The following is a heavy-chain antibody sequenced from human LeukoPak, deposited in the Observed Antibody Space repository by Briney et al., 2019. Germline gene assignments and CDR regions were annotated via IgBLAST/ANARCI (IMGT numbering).Heavy chain of an antibody. CDR3: ARGFDYYGSGSPLAMDV. D-gene: IGHD3-10*01. CDR2: IVHSGST. CDR1: GGSFSGYY. J-gene: IGHJ6*04. Sequence: SEILSLTCAVYGGSFSGYYWSWVRQPPGRGLEWIGEIVHSGSTNYNPSLKSRVTISVDTSKNQFSLKLSSVTAADTAVYYCARGFDYYGSGSPLAMDVWGKGTTVTVSS. V-gene: IGHV4-34*01.